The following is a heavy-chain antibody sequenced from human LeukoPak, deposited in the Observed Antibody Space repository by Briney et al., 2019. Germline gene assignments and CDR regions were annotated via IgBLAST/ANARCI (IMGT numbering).Heavy chain of an antibody. CDR2: IYTRGST. Sequence: PVTLSLTSTVSGRSISSYYRSWILQPAAKGLEGIGRIYTRGSTNSNPSPTRRVTLSVDTSTNQFSLKLSSVTAADTAVYYCARARGYYYSEYFQHWGQGTLVTVSS. CDR1: GRSISSYY. CDR3: ARARGYYYSEYFQH. V-gene: IGHV4-4*07. J-gene: IGHJ1*01. D-gene: IGHD3-22*01.